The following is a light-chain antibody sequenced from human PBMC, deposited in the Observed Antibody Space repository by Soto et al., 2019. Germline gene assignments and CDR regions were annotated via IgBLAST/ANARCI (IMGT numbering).Light chain of an antibody. J-gene: IGLJ1*01. V-gene: IGLV2-23*02. CDR3: CSDAGSGVYV. CDR1: SSDVGRYNF. Sequence: QSALTQPASVSGSPGQSITISCTGTSSDVGRYNFVSWYQQYPGKVPRVTIYEVTKRPSGVSNRFSGSKSGNTAFLTISGLQAEVEADYYCCSDAGSGVYVFGTGTKLTVL. CDR2: EVT.